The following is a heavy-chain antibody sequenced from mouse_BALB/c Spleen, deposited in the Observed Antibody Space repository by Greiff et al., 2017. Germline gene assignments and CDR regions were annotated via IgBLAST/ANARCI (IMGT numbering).Heavy chain of an antibody. V-gene: IGHV1-54*01. Sequence: QVQLQQSGAELVRPGTSVKVSCKASGYAFTNYLIEWVKQRPGQGLEWIGVINPGSGGTNYNEKFKGKATLTADKSSSTAYMQLSSLTSDDSAVYFCAGSYYRYDVDYWGQGTSVTVSS. J-gene: IGHJ4*01. D-gene: IGHD2-14*01. CDR1: GYAFTNYL. CDR3: AGSYYRYDVDY. CDR2: INPGSGGT.